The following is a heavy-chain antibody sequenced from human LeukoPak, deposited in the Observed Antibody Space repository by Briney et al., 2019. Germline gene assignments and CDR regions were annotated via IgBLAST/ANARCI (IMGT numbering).Heavy chain of an antibody. CDR1: GFTFSSYW. V-gene: IGHV3-74*01. Sequence: GGSLRLSCAASGFTFSSYWMHWVRQAPGKGLAWVSRINLDGSTTNYADSVKGRFTISRDNSKNTLYLQMNSLRAEDTAVYYCARDGELPADYWGQGTLVTVSS. J-gene: IGHJ4*02. CDR3: ARDGELPADY. D-gene: IGHD1-26*01. CDR2: INLDGSTT.